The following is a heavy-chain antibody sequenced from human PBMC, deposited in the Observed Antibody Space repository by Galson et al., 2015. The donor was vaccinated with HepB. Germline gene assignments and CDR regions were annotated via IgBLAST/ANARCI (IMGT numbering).Heavy chain of an antibody. J-gene: IGHJ4*02. CDR3: ASEKLWLT. CDR1: GNTFTSDY. Sequence: SVKVSCKASGNTFTSDYMHWVRQAPGQGLEWMGIINPSGSSTTYAQRFQGRVTMTRDTSTSTVYLEMSSLRSEDTGVYYCASEKLWLTWGQGTQVTVSS. CDR2: INPSGSST. V-gene: IGHV1-46*01. D-gene: IGHD3-16*01.